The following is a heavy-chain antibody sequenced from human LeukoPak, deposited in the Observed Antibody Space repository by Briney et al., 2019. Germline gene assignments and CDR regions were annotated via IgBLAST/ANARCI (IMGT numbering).Heavy chain of an antibody. CDR2: IRPETGEP. V-gene: IGHV1-24*01. CDR1: GFGLSVLS. D-gene: IGHD3-10*01. CDR3: TTDSGRSYFYFNF. J-gene: IGHJ4*02. Sequence: ASVRVSCKISGFGLSVLSIHWMRQAPGKGLEWVGGIRPETGEPIYAQKFQGRVTVTEDTVTDTGYMELRSLTSDDTAVYFCTTDSGRSYFYFNFWGQGTLVTVSS.